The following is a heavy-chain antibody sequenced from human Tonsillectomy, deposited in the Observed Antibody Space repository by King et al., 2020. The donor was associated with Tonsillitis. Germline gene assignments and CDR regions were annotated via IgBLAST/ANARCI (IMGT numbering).Heavy chain of an antibody. Sequence: VQLVESGAEVKKPGSSVKVSCKASGGTFSSSTFSWVRQAPGQGLEWLGGIIPIFRTPNYAQRFQGRLTVTADESTNTVYMDLTSLRSEDTAVYYCARAGSDYNGNSGGAFDVWGPGTMVTVSS. D-gene: IGHD4-23*01. CDR2: IIPIFRTP. V-gene: IGHV1-69*01. CDR1: GGTFSSST. J-gene: IGHJ3*01. CDR3: ARAGSDYNGNSGGAFDV.